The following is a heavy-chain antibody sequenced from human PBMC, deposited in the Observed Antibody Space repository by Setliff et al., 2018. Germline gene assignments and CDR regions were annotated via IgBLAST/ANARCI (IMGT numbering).Heavy chain of an antibody. CDR1: GFSFSSYA. V-gene: IGHV3-23*01. D-gene: IGHD6-13*01. J-gene: IGHJ4*02. CDR2: ISAISDST. CDR3: AKANTGYSSTWLFDY. Sequence: TGGSLRLSCAASGFSFSSYAMSWVRQAPGKGLEWVSSISAISDSTYYADSVKGRFTISRSSSKNTLYLQMNSLRAEDTAVYYCAKANTGYSSTWLFDYWGQGTLVTVSS.